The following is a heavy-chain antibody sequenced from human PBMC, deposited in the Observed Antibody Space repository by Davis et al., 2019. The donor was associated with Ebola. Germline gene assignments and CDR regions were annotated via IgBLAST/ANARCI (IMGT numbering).Heavy chain of an antibody. CDR3: AREGAAAGTGAFDY. J-gene: IGHJ4*02. D-gene: IGHD6-13*01. V-gene: IGHV3-7*01. CDR1: GFTVSSNY. CDR2: IKQDGSEK. Sequence: GGSLRLSCAASGFTVSSNYMSWVRQAPGKGLEWVANIKQDGSEKYYVDSVKGRFTISRDNAKNSLYLQMNSLRAEDTAVYYCAREGAAAGTGAFDYWGQGTLVTVSS.